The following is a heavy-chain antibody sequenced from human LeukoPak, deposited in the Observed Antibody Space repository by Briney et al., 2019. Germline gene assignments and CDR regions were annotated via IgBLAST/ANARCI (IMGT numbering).Heavy chain of an antibody. CDR2: ISGSSIYT. J-gene: IGHJ6*03. Sequence: SRRLSCAASGFTSSSYGTVWVRQVPKGGREWVAAISGSSIYTFSADSVKGRFTISRDNSRNTLYLQISSLRAEDTAVYYCAKAPYDNYYYYMFVWGKGTTVTVSS. CDR1: GFTSSSYG. CDR3: AKAPYDNYYYYMFV. V-gene: IGHV3-23*01. D-gene: IGHD5-12*01.